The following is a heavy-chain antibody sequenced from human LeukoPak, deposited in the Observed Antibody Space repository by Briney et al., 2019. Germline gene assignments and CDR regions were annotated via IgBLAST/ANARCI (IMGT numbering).Heavy chain of an antibody. V-gene: IGHV3-21*06. CDR2: ISGSSSYT. CDR1: GFTFSSYS. J-gene: IGHJ4*02. Sequence: GWSLRLSCAASGFTFSSYSMNWVRQAPGKGLEWVSSISGSSSYTFYADSVRGRFTISRDNAKNSVSLQMNSLRAEDTAVYYCARGTTGGYSPSHWGQGTLVTVSS. CDR3: ARGTTGGYSPSH. D-gene: IGHD5-12*01.